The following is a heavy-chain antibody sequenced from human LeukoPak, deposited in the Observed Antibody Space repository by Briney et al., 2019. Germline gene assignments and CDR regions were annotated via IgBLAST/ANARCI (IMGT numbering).Heavy chain of an antibody. CDR3: ARGDQDFDF. Sequence: SQTLSLTCGISGDSVSSKSVWNWIRQSPSRGLEWLGRVYYRSKWSNNYAVSVKSRIIINPDTSKNQFSLQLSSVTAEDTAVYYWARGDQDFDFWGQGTLVTVSS. V-gene: IGHV6-1*01. CDR2: VYYRSKWSN. J-gene: IGHJ4*02. CDR1: GDSVSSKSV. D-gene: IGHD5-24*01.